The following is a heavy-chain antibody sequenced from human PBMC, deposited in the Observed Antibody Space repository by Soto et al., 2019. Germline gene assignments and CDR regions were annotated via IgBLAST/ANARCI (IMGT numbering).Heavy chain of an antibody. D-gene: IGHD2-15*01. CDR2: INHSGST. CDR3: ARSPPRTRYCSGGSCARFDP. V-gene: IGHV4-34*01. Sequence: SETLSLTCAVYGGSFSGYYWSWIRQLPGKGLEWIGEINHSGSTNYNPSLKSRVTISVDTSKNQFSLKLSSVTAAGTAVYYCARSPPRTRYCSGGSCARFDPWGQGTLVTVSS. CDR1: GGSFSGYY. J-gene: IGHJ5*02.